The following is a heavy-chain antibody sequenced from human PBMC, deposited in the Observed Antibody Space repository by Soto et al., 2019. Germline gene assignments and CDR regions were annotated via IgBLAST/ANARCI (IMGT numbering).Heavy chain of an antibody. J-gene: IGHJ6*02. CDR2: IVVGSGNT. Sequence: VKVSCKASGFTFTSSAVQWVRQARGQRLEWIGWIVVGSGNTNYAQKFQERVTITRDMSTSTAYMELSSPRSEDTAVYYCAADPYSGSSYYYYGMDVWGQGTTVTVSS. V-gene: IGHV1-58*01. CDR1: GFTFTSSA. D-gene: IGHD1-26*01. CDR3: AADPYSGSSYYYYGMDV.